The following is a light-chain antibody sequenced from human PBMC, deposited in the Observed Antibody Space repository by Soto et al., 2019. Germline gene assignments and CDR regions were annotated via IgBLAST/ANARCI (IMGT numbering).Light chain of an antibody. CDR1: QVVSSSY. CDR3: QQYGSFPFS. V-gene: IGKV3-20*01. J-gene: IGKJ2*01. Sequence: EIVLTQSPGTLSLSPGESATISCRANQVVSSSYLAWYQQKPGQAHRLLIYHASDRATGVPDRFSCSGSGTDFGLSIPRLELEYFALFYCQQYGSFPFSFGQGIKLEIK. CDR2: HAS.